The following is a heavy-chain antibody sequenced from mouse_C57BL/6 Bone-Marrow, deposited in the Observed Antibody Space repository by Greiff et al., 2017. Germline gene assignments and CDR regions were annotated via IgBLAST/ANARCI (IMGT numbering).Heavy chain of an antibody. CDR1: GFTFTSYW. J-gene: IGHJ1*03. CDR2: IDPSDSYT. D-gene: IGHD2-3*01. V-gene: IGHV1-50*01. Sequence: QVQLQQPGAELVQPGASVKLSCKASGFTFTSYWMQWVHQRPGQGLEWIGEIDPSDSYTNYNQKFKGQATLTVDTSYSTAYMQLSSLTSEDSAVYYCSRDGYYWYFDVWGTGTTVTVSS. CDR3: SRDGYYWYFDV.